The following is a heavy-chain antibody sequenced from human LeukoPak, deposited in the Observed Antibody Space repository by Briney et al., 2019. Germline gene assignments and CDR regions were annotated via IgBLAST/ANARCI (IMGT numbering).Heavy chain of an antibody. D-gene: IGHD3-16*02. CDR2: IYYSGST. J-gene: IGHJ4*02. V-gene: IGHV4-59*01. CDR1: GGSFSSYY. Sequence: SETLSLTCAVYGGSFSSYYWSWIRQPPGKGLEWIGYIYYSGSTNYNPSLKSRVTISVDTSKNQFSLKLSSVTAADTAVYYCARWRGSYRYFDYWGQGTLVTVSS. CDR3: ARWRGSYRYFDY.